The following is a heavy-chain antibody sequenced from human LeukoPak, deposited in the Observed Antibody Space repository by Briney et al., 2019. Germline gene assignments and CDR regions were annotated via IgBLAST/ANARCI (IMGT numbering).Heavy chain of an antibody. CDR2: IYYSGST. J-gene: IGHJ2*01. Sequence: SETLSLTCTVSGCSISSYYWSWIRQPPGKGLEWIGYIYYSGSTNYNPSLKSRVTISVDTSKNQFSLKLSSVTAADTAVYYCARHWYFDLWGRGTLVTVSS. CDR1: GCSISSYY. CDR3: ARHWYFDL. V-gene: IGHV4-59*01.